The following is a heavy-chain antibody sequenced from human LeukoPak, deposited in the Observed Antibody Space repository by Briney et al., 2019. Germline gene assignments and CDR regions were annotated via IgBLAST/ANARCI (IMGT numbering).Heavy chain of an antibody. Sequence: GGSLRLSCSASGFTFSSYAMHWVRQAPGKGLEYVSAISSNGGSTYYADSVKGRFTISRDNSKNTLYLQMSSLRAGDTAVYYCVKDAMQWPDYYFDYWGQGTLVTVSS. J-gene: IGHJ4*02. CDR3: VKDAMQWPDYYFDY. D-gene: IGHD6-19*01. V-gene: IGHV3-64D*06. CDR2: ISSNGGST. CDR1: GFTFSSYA.